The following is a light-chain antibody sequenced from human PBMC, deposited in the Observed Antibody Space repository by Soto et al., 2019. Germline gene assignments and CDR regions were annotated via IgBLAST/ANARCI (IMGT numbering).Light chain of an antibody. V-gene: IGKV3-20*01. J-gene: IGKJ3*01. CDR2: GAS. Sequence: EIVLTQSPGTLSWSPGERATLSCRASQSVGTYLAWYQQKPGQAPRLLIYGASSRANGIPDRFSGSGSGTDFTLSINGLEPEDFAVYYCQQYATSARLSFGPGTNVDI. CDR3: QQYATSARLS. CDR1: QSVGTY.